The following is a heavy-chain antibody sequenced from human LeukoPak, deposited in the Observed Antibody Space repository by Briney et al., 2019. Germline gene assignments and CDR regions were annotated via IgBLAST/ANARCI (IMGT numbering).Heavy chain of an antibody. CDR2: ISYDGSNK. V-gene: IGHV3-30-3*01. CDR1: GFTFSSYA. Sequence: GGSLRLSCAASGFTFSSYAMHWVRQAPGKGLEWVAVISYDGSNKYYADSVKGRFTISRDNSKNTLFLQMNSLRAEDTAVYYCAKDRPTWPIDYWGQGTLVTVSS. D-gene: IGHD5-12*01. CDR3: AKDRPTWPIDY. J-gene: IGHJ4*02.